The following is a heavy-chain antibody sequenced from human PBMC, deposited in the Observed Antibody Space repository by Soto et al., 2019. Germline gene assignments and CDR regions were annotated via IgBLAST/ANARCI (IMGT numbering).Heavy chain of an antibody. Sequence: AETLSLTCSFYVGSFIGYYWSWIRQPPGDWLEWIVEINHSGSTNYNPSLKSRVTITADESTSTAYMELSSLRSEDTAVYYCARSAELMVYAIPPDYYYYGMDVWGQGTTVTSP. V-gene: IGHV4-34*01. CDR3: ARSAELMVYAIPPDYYYYGMDV. CDR1: VGSFIGYY. D-gene: IGHD2-8*01. J-gene: IGHJ6*02. CDR2: INHSGST.